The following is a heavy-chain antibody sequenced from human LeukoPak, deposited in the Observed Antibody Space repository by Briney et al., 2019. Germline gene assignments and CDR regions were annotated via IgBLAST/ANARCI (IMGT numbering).Heavy chain of an antibody. CDR3: ARVRITMVRGVFYYYYYYMDV. Sequence: GASVKVSCKASGYTFTSHDINWVRQATGQGLEWMGWMNPNSGNTGYAQKFQGRVTITRNTSISTAYMELSSLRSEDTAVYYCARVRITMVRGVFYYYYYYMDVWGKGTTVTVSS. V-gene: IGHV1-8*03. D-gene: IGHD3-10*01. CDR2: MNPNSGNT. J-gene: IGHJ6*03. CDR1: GYTFTSHD.